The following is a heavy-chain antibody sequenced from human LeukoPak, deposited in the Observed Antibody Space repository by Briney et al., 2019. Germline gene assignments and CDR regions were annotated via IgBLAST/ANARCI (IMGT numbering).Heavy chain of an antibody. V-gene: IGHV4-59*01. Sequence: PSETLSLTCTVSGGSISSYYLSWIRQPPGKGLEWIGYIYSTGTTNYNPSLKSRVTLSVDTSRNQFSLKLSSVTAADTALYYCARVGARAFDIWGQGTLVTVSS. D-gene: IGHD3-16*01. CDR1: GGSISSYY. CDR2: IYSTGTT. J-gene: IGHJ3*02. CDR3: ARVGARAFDI.